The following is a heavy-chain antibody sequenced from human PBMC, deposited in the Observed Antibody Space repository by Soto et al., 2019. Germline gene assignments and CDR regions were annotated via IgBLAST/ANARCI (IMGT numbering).Heavy chain of an antibody. D-gene: IGHD2-2*01. CDR1: GFTFSSYA. Sequence: GSLRLSCAASGFTFSSYAMSWVRQAPGKGLEWVSAISGSGGSTYYADSVKGRFTISRDNSKNTLYLQMNSLRAEDTAVYYCAKDRGIVVVPAAIAVWGQGTTVTVSS. CDR3: AKDRGIVVVPAAIAV. CDR2: ISGSGGST. V-gene: IGHV3-23*01. J-gene: IGHJ6*02.